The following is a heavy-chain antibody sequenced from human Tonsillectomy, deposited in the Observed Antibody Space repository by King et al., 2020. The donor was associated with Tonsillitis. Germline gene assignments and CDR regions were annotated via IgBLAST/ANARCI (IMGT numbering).Heavy chain of an antibody. CDR1: GFTFSSYA. J-gene: IGHJ4*02. CDR3: AKDPSYYYDSSGYLSGY. Sequence: VQLVESGGGLVQPGGSLRLSCAASGFTFSSYAMSWVRQAPGKGLEWVSAIRGSGGSTYYADSVKGRFPISRDNSKNTLYLKMNSLRAEDTAVYYCAKDPSYYYDSSGYLSGYWGQGTLVTVSS. V-gene: IGHV3-23*04. CDR2: IRGSGGST. D-gene: IGHD3-22*01.